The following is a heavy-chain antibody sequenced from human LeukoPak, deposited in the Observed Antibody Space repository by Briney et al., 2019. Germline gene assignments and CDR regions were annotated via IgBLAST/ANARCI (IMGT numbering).Heavy chain of an antibody. Sequence: PGGSLKLSCAASGSTFSGSAMHWVRQASGKGLEWVGRIRSKANSYATAYAASVKGRFTISRDDSKNTAYLQMNSLKTEDTAVYYCTAYIAAAGTGGDYWGQGTLVTVSS. V-gene: IGHV3-73*01. D-gene: IGHD6-13*01. J-gene: IGHJ4*02. CDR2: IRSKANSYAT. CDR1: GSTFSGSA. CDR3: TAYIAAAGTGGDY.